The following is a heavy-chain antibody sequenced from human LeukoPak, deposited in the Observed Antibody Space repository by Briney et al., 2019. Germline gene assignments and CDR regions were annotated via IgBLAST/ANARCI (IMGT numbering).Heavy chain of an antibody. CDR1: GFTFSSYA. Sequence: GGSLRVSCAASGFTFSSYAMSWVRQAPGKGLEWVSAISGSGGSTYYADSVKGRFTISRDNSKNTLYLQMNSLRAEDTAVYYCAKDYRYCSSTSCYNADAFDIWGQGTMVTVSS. CDR2: ISGSGGST. CDR3: AKDYRYCSSTSCYNADAFDI. D-gene: IGHD2-2*02. V-gene: IGHV3-23*01. J-gene: IGHJ3*02.